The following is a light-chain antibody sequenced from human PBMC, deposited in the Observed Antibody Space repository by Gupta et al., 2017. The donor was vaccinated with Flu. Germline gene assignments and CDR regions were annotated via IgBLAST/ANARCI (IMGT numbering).Light chain of an antibody. CDR1: QSVLYSSNNKNY. CDR3: QQYYSTPYT. V-gene: IGKV4-1*01. Sequence: NCKSSQSVLYSSNNKNYLAWYQQKPGQPPKLLIYWASTRESGVPDRFSGSGSGTDFTLTISSLHAEDVAVYYCQQYYSTPYTFGQGTKLEIK. CDR2: WAS. J-gene: IGKJ2*01.